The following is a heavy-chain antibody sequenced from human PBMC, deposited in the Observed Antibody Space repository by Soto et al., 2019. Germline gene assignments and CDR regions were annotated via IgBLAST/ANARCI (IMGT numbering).Heavy chain of an antibody. CDR2: IYPGDSDT. J-gene: IGHJ6*02. Sequence: GESLKISCKGSGYSFTSYWIGWVRQMPGKGLEWMGIIYPGDSDTRYSPSFQGQVTIPADKSISTAYLQWSSLKASDTAMYYCARQANCSSTSCYVYYYYGMDVWGQGTTVTVSS. CDR3: ARQANCSSTSCYVYYYYGMDV. CDR1: GYSFTSYW. D-gene: IGHD2-2*01. V-gene: IGHV5-51*01.